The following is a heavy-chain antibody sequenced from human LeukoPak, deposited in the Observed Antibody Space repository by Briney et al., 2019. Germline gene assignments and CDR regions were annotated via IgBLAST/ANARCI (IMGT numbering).Heavy chain of an antibody. CDR2: MNPNSGNT. J-gene: IGHJ4*02. Sequence: ASVKVSCKASGYTFTSCDINWVRQATGQGLGWMGWMNPNSGNTGYGQSFQGRITMTRDISIGTAYVELSNLTSEETAIYYCTRGSSGRRDNWGQGTLVTVSA. D-gene: IGHD6-19*01. CDR3: TRGSSGRRDN. CDR1: GYTFTSCD. V-gene: IGHV1-8*01.